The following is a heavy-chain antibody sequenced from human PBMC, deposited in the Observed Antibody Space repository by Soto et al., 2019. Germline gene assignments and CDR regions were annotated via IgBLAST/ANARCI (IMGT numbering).Heavy chain of an antibody. CDR3: AKERQYYYYYGMDV. V-gene: IGHV3-30*18. CDR2: ISYDGSNK. CDR1: GFTFSSYG. D-gene: IGHD4-4*01. J-gene: IGHJ6*02. Sequence: QVHLVESGGGVVQPGRSLRLSCAASGFTFSSYGMHWVRQAPGKGLEWVAVISYDGSNKYYADSVKGRFTISRDNSKNTLHLQMNSLRAEDTAVYYCAKERQYYYYYGMDVWGQGTTVTVSS.